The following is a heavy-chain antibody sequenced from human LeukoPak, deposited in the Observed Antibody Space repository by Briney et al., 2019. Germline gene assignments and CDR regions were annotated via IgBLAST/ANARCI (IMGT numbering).Heavy chain of an antibody. V-gene: IGHV1-2*02. Sequence: ASVKVSCKASGYTFTGYYMHWVRQAPGQGLEWMGWINPNSGGTNYAQKFQGRVTMTGDTSISTAYMELSRLRSDDTAVYYCARERVYSNYVENYFDYWGQGTLVTVSS. CDR2: INPNSGGT. CDR3: ARERVYSNYVENYFDY. D-gene: IGHD4-11*01. CDR1: GYTFTGYY. J-gene: IGHJ4*02.